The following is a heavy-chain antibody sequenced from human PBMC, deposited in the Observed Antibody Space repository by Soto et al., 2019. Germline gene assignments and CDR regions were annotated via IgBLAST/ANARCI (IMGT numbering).Heavy chain of an antibody. Sequence: SHTLSLTCSISGDSVSSNSAAWNWIRQSPSRGLEWLGRTYYRSKWYSDYRSSVKSRITINPDTSRNQFSLQLNSVTPEDTAIYYCARDNYDSSGYCWFDYWGQGTLVTVSS. V-gene: IGHV6-1*01. J-gene: IGHJ4*02. CDR3: ARDNYDSSGYCWFDY. CDR1: GDSVSSNSAA. CDR2: TYYRSKWYS. D-gene: IGHD3-22*01.